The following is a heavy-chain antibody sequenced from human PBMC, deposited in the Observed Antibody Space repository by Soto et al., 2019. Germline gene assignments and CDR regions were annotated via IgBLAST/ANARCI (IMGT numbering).Heavy chain of an antibody. Sequence: QVQLVQSGAEVKKPGSSVKVSCKASGGTFSSYAISWVRQAPGQGLEWMGGIIPIFGTANYAQKFQGRVTITAAESTRTAYMELSRLRSEDTAVYYCARARYCSGGSCYPGYYYYGMDVWGQGTTVTVSS. CDR3: ARARYCSGGSCYPGYYYYGMDV. CDR2: IIPIFGTA. V-gene: IGHV1-69*01. CDR1: GGTFSSYA. D-gene: IGHD2-15*01. J-gene: IGHJ6*02.